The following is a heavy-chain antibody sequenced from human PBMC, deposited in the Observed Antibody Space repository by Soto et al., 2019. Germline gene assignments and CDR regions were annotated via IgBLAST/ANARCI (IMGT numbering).Heavy chain of an antibody. CDR3: ARDHVWGTAMVLWYFDL. D-gene: IGHD5-18*01. CDR2: ISYDGSNK. CDR1: GFTFSSYA. Sequence: QVQLVESGGGVVQPGRSLRLSCAASGFTFSSYAMHWVRQAPGKGLEWVAVISYDGSNKYYADSVKGRFTISRDNSKNTLYLQMNSLRAADTAVYYCARDHVWGTAMVLWYFDLWGRGTLVTVSS. V-gene: IGHV3-30-3*01. J-gene: IGHJ2*01.